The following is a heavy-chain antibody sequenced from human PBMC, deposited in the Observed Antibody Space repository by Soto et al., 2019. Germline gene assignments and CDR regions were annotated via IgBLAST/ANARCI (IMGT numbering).Heavy chain of an antibody. CDR3: TTVRADSSTYYYYYYMDV. V-gene: IGHV3-15*01. CDR1: GFTFSNAW. Sequence: GWSLRLSCAASGFTFSNAWMSWVRQAPGKGLEWVGRIKSKTDGGTTDYAAPVKGRFTISRDDSKNTLYLQMNSLKTEDTAVYYCTTVRADSSTYYYYYYMDVWGKGTTVTVSS. D-gene: IGHD6-13*01. CDR2: IKSKTDGGTT. J-gene: IGHJ6*03.